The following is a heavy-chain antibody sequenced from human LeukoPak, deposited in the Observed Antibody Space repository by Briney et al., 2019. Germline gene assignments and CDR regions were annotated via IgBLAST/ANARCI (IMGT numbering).Heavy chain of an antibody. CDR1: GFTFSSYA. Sequence: QPGGSLRLSCAASGFTFSSYAMHWVRQAPGKGLEWVAVISYDGSNKYYADSVKGRFTISRDNSKNTLYLQMNSLRAEDTAVYYCARDGSGSYTEYYFDYWGQGTLVTVSS. CDR2: ISYDGSNK. J-gene: IGHJ4*02. D-gene: IGHD1-26*01. V-gene: IGHV3-30*04. CDR3: ARDGSGSYTEYYFDY.